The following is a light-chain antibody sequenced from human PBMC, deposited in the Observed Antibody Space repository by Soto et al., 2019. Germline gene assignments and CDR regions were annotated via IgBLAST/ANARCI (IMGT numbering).Light chain of an antibody. CDR1: QSVRSSN. CDR2: GAS. CDR3: QQYGSAHST. Sequence: EIVLTQSPGTLSLSPGERATLSCRASQSVRSSNLAWYQQKPGQAPRLLIYGASSRATGIPDRFSGSGSGTDFTLTISRLEPEDFAVYYCQQYGSAHSTFGQGTRVDI. J-gene: IGKJ1*01. V-gene: IGKV3-20*01.